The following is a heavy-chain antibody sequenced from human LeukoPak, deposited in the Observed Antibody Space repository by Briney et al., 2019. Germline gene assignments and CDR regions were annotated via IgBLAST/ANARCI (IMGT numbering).Heavy chain of an antibody. D-gene: IGHD3-3*01. Sequence: AASVKVSCKASGYPFTTYGLSWVRQAPGQGLEWMGQISGNDGDTNYAQKFQGRVTMTTDTATSTACMELTSLRSDDTAVYYCARDVPDFWSGFDHWGQGTLVTVSP. V-gene: IGHV1-18*01. CDR1: GYPFTTYG. CDR2: ISGNDGDT. CDR3: ARDVPDFWSGFDH. J-gene: IGHJ4*02.